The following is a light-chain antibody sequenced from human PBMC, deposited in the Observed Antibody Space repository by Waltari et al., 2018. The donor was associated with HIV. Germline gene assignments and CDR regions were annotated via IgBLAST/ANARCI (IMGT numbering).Light chain of an antibody. V-gene: IGLV3-21*02. CDR1: TTGSIR. CDR2: DDS. Sequence: SYVLTQPPSVSVAPGQTARITRAGNTTGSIRVHWYQQKPGQAPVLVVYDDSDRPSGIPERFSGSNSGNTATLTISRVEAGDEADYYCQVWDSSTDHRVFGGGTKLTVL. CDR3: QVWDSSTDHRV. J-gene: IGLJ2*01.